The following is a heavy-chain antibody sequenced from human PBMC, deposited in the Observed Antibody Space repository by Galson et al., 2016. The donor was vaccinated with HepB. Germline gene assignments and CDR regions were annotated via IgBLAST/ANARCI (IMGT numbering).Heavy chain of an antibody. D-gene: IGHD3-9*01. CDR2: IHNVGST. CDR1: GIIVSYNY. Sequence: SLRLSCVASGIIVSYNYMSWVRQAPGKGLEWVSVIHNVGSTYYIDSVKGRFTISRDNSKNTLYLQMNSLRAEDTAVYYCARVYGGDWLNLHTFDVWGQGAMVTVSS. CDR3: ARVYGGDWLNLHTFDV. V-gene: IGHV3-53*01. J-gene: IGHJ3*01.